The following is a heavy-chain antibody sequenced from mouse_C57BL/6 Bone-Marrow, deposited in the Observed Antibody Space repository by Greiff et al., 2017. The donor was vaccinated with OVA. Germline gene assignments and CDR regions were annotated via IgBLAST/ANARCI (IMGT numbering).Heavy chain of an antibody. CDR3: ARAYGSSYGY. CDR1: GYTFTNYW. Sequence: QVQLKQSGAELVRPGTSVKMSCKAPGYTFTNYWIGWAKQRPGHGLEWIGDIYPGGGYTNYTEKFKGKATLTADKSSSTAYMQFSSLTSEDSAIYYCARAYGSSYGYWGQGTTLTVSS. CDR2: IYPGGGYT. J-gene: IGHJ2*01. D-gene: IGHD1-1*01. V-gene: IGHV1-63*01.